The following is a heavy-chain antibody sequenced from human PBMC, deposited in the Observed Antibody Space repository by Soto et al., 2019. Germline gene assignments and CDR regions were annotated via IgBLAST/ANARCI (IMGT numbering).Heavy chain of an antibody. V-gene: IGHV1-2*02. J-gene: IGHJ3*02. Sequence: QLHLVQSGAVVKKPGASVTVSCSASGYPVTAYYMHWVRQAPGRGLEWMGGINPATGAAKYTQTFQGRVTRTRDPSTSTVFMELGGLTSEDTAVFYCARGGGVGVAGSAAFDMWGQGTVVTVSS. CDR1: GYPVTAYY. D-gene: IGHD3-3*01. CDR3: ARGGGVGVAGSAAFDM. CDR2: INPATGAA.